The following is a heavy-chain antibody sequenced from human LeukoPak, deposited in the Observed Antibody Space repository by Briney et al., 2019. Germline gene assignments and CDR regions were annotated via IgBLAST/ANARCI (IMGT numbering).Heavy chain of an antibody. Sequence: GGSLRLSCAASGFTFSSCEMHWVRQAPGKGLEWVSYISSSGSTIYYADSVKGRFTISRDNAKNSLYLQMNSLRAEDTAVYYCARDYGGSSPFDYWGQGTLVTVSS. J-gene: IGHJ4*02. D-gene: IGHD4-23*01. CDR3: ARDYGGSSPFDY. CDR2: ISSSGSTI. V-gene: IGHV3-48*03. CDR1: GFTFSSCE.